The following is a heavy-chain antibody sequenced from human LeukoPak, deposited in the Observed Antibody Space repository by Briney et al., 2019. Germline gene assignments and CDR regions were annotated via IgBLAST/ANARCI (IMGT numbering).Heavy chain of an antibody. CDR1: GSSNSNYH. D-gene: IGHD4-11*01. J-gene: IGHJ6*04. CDR2: IYSSGST. Sequence: SETLSLTCTASGSSNSNYHWTWIRQPPGKGLAGIGYIYSSGSTYYKPSIMSRVTISVDTPKNQFSLKLRSVTAADTAVYYCARGPDYGNHQRPDYYYYGMDVWGKGTTVTVSS. V-gene: IGHV4-59*01. CDR3: ARGPDYGNHQRPDYYYYGMDV.